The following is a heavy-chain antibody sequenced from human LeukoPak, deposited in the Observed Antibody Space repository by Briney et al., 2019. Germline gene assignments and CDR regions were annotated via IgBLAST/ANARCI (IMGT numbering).Heavy chain of an antibody. D-gene: IGHD4-17*01. CDR2: IYYSGST. CDR1: GGSISSYY. Sequence: SETLSLTCSVSGGSISSYYWSWIRQPPGKGLEWIGYIYYSGSTNYNPSLKSRVTISVDTSKNQFSLKLSSVTAADTAVYYCARDYGDYYFDYWGQGTLVTVSS. J-gene: IGHJ4*02. CDR3: ARDYGDYYFDY. V-gene: IGHV4-59*01.